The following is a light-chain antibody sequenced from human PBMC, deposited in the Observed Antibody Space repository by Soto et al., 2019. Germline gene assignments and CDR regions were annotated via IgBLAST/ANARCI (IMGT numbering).Light chain of an antibody. J-gene: IGKJ4*01. CDR3: QQRTDWVT. CDR1: QSVSSY. Sequence: EIVLTHSPSTLSLSPGERATLSCTASQSVSSYLAWYQQKPGQAPRLLIYEASNRATGIPARFSGSGSGTDFTLTISSLEPEDLAVYYRQQRTDWVTFGGGTKVDIK. CDR2: EAS. V-gene: IGKV3-11*01.